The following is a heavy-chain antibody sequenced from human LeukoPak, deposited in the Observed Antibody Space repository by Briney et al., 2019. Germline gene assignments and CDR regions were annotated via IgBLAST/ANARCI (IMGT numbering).Heavy chain of an antibody. V-gene: IGHV4-34*01. J-gene: IGHJ4*02. Sequence: SETLSLTCTVSDASISGYYWSWIRQPPGKGLEWIGEINHSGSTNYNPSLKSRVTISVDTSKNQFPLKLSSVTAADTAVYYCARGLRYGDKYDYWGQGTLVTVSS. CDR2: INHSGST. CDR3: ARGLRYGDKYDY. D-gene: IGHD4-23*01. CDR1: DASISGYY.